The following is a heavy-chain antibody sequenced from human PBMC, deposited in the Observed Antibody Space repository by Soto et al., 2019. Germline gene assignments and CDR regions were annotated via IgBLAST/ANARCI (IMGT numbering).Heavy chain of an antibody. CDR2: ISFDGSTK. J-gene: IGHJ6*02. CDR1: GFTFSGYG. D-gene: IGHD3-10*01. V-gene: IGHV3-30*18. Sequence: QVQLVESGGGVVQPGRSLRLSCEASGFTFSGYGMHWVRQAPGKRLEWVAVISFDGSTKYYAESVKGRFTISRDNSKNTLYLQMDSLRAEDTAMYYCAKDMGPLRVYGMDVWCQGTTVTVSS. CDR3: AKDMGPLRVYGMDV.